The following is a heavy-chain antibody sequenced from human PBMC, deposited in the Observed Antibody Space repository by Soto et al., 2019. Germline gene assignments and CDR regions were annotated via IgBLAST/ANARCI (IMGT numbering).Heavy chain of an antibody. J-gene: IGHJ3*02. D-gene: IGHD6-19*01. CDR2: IWYDGSNK. V-gene: IGHV3-33*01. Sequence: GGSLRLSCAASGFTFSSYGMHWVRQAPGKGLEWVAVIWYDGSNKYYADSVKGRFTISRDNSKNTLYLQMNSLRAEDTAVYYCARDWCIAVAGHWGAFDIWGQGTMVTVSS. CDR3: ARDWCIAVAGHWGAFDI. CDR1: GFTFSSYG.